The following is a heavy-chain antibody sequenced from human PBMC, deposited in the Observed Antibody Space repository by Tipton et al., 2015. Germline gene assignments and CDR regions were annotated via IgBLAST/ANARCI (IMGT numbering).Heavy chain of an antibody. V-gene: IGHV3-7*01. CDR2: IKNDGSNK. CDR1: GFTFSRYW. J-gene: IGHJ3*01. CDR3: ARDVNGGYYDV. D-gene: IGHD3-10*01. Sequence: SLRLSCAASGFTFSRYWMIWARQTPGKGLQWVGQIKNDGSNKYYLDSMEVRFSISRDNAKNSLYLQMNTLRAEDTGVYYCARDVNGGYYDVWGQGTTVTVSP.